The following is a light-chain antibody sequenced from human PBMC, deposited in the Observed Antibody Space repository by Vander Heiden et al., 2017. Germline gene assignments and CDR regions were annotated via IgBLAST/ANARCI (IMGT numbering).Light chain of an antibody. Sequence: DIHLTPSPSPLTSSVGDRVTFTSRTSQGSSSYVNWHQQKPGKAPKLLIYTASRVQGGVASRFSGRGSGTDFTITSSRLQPEDVATYYRQQSDRNPRTFGGGTKV. J-gene: IGKJ4*02. V-gene: IGKV1-39*01. CDR2: TAS. CDR1: QGSSSY. CDR3: QQSDRNPRT.